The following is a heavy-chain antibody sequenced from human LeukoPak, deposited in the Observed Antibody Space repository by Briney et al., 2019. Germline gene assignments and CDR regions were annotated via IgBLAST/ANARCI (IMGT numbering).Heavy chain of an antibody. Sequence: GGSLRLSCAASGFTFSSYSMNWVRQAPGKGLEWVSSISSSSSYIYYADSVKGRFTISRDNAKNSLYLQMNSLRAEDTALYYCAKDIGPGYSSSWYDGWFDPWGQGTLVTVSS. V-gene: IGHV3-21*04. CDR1: GFTFSSYS. J-gene: IGHJ5*02. CDR2: ISSSSSYI. D-gene: IGHD6-13*01. CDR3: AKDIGPGYSSSWYDGWFDP.